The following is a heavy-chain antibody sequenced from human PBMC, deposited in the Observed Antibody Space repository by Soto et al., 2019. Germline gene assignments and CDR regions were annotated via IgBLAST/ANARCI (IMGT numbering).Heavy chain of an antibody. CDR3: ARQDLGSSPYAF. CDR1: TNNFTAYC. D-gene: IGHD2-2*01. Sequence: GESLKISCKVSTNNFTAYCIAWVRQMPGKGLEWMGLISPADSEIRYSPSFQGQVTISADKYIATAYLQWNSLKASDTAIYYCARQDLGSSPYAFWGQGTLVTVSS. V-gene: IGHV5-51*01. CDR2: ISPADSEI. J-gene: IGHJ4*02.